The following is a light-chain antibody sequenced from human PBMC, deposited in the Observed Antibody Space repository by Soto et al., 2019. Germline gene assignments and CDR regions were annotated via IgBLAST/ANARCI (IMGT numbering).Light chain of an antibody. Sequence: DIQMTQSPSSLSASVGDRVTITCRASQSISSYLNWYQQKPGKAPNLLIYAASSLQSGVPSRFSGSGSGTDSTLTISSLQPEDFATYYCQQSYNTPWTFGQGTKVEIK. V-gene: IGKV1-39*01. J-gene: IGKJ1*01. CDR1: QSISSY. CDR2: AAS. CDR3: QQSYNTPWT.